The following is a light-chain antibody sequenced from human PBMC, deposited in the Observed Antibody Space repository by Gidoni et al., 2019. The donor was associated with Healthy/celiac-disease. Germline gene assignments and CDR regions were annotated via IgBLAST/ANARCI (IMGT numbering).Light chain of an antibody. J-gene: IGKJ2*01. CDR1: QSISSY. V-gene: IGKV1-39*01. Sequence: DIQMTQSPSSLSASVGDRVTITCRASQSISSYLNWYQQKQGKAPKLLIYAACSLQSGVPSRFGGSGSGTDFTLTISSLQPEDFATYYCQQSYSTPYTFXQXTKLXIK. CDR2: AAC. CDR3: QQSYSTPYT.